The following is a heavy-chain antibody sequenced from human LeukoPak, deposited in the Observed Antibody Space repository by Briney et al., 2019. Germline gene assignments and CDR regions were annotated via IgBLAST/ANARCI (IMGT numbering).Heavy chain of an antibody. Sequence: ASVKVSCKASVGTFSSYAIGWVRQAPGQGLEWMGGIIPIFGTANYAQKFQGRVTITTDESTSTAYMEQSSLRSEDTAVYYCARASIRDYSLFPIDYWGQGTLVTVSS. CDR3: ARASIRDYSLFPIDY. J-gene: IGHJ4*02. D-gene: IGHD2-15*01. V-gene: IGHV1-69*05. CDR2: IIPIFGTA. CDR1: VGTFSSYA.